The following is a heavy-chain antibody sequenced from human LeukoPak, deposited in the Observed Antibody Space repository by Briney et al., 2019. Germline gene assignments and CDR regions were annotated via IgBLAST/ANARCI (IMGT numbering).Heavy chain of an antibody. CDR2: INPNSGGT. V-gene: IGHV1-2*02. CDR1: GYTFTGYY. Sequence: ASVKVSCKASGYTFTGYYMHWVRRAPGQGLEWMGWINPNSGGTNYALKFQGRVTMTRDTSISTAYMELSRLRSDDTAVYYCARGDSGYDYGFDNWGQGTLVTVSS. J-gene: IGHJ4*02. D-gene: IGHD5-12*01. CDR3: ARGDSGYDYGFDN.